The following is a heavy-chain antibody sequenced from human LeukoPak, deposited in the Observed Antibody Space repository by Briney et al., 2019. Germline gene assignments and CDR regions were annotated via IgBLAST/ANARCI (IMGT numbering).Heavy chain of an antibody. V-gene: IGHV3-30-3*01. J-gene: IGHJ4*02. D-gene: IGHD2-8*01. CDR3: AREGYCTNGVCSRLSSFDY. CDR1: GFTFSSYA. Sequence: GGSLRLSCAASGFTFSSYAMHWVRQAPGKGLKWVAVISYDGSNKYYADSVKGRFTISRDNSKNTLYLQMNSLRAENTAVYYCAREGYCTNGVCSRLSSFDYWGQGTLVTVSS. CDR2: ISYDGSNK.